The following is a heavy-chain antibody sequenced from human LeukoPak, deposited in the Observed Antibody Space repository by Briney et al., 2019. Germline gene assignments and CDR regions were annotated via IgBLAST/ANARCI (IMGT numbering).Heavy chain of an antibody. CDR3: AKDVEDKWQWLVGSGLDY. Sequence: GRSLRLSCAASVFTFSSYGMHWVRQAPRKGLEWVAVISYDGSNKYYADSVKGRFTISRDNSKNTLYLQMNSLRAEDTAVYYCAKDVEDKWQWLVGSGLDYWGQGTLVTVSS. CDR2: ISYDGSNK. J-gene: IGHJ4*02. CDR1: VFTFSSYG. V-gene: IGHV3-30*18. D-gene: IGHD6-19*01.